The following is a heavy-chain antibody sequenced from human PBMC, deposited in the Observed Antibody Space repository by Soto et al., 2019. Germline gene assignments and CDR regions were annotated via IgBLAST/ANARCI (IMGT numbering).Heavy chain of an antibody. V-gene: IGHV3-33*01. J-gene: IGHJ6*02. D-gene: IGHD3-10*02. CDR3: VGQSRSMFRQYYGMDV. Sequence: QVQLVESGGGVVQPGKSLTLSCPASGFSFSHYGMHWVRQAPGKGLEWVAVIWYSGSNQFYSDSVKGRFTISRDISNNTVFLQMNSLRAEDTAVYYCVGQSRSMFRQYYGMDVWGQGTTVAVSS. CDR2: IWYSGSNQ. CDR1: GFSFSHYG.